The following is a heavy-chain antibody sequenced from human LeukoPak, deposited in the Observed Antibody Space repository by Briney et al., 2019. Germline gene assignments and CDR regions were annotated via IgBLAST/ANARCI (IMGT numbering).Heavy chain of an antibody. V-gene: IGHV3-48*04. Sequence: PGGSLRLSCAASGFTFSTYTMNWVRQAPGKGLEWISYISNSSNTIYYADSVKGRFTISRDNAENSLYLQMNSLRVEDTAVYYCARAPTVLVGYCSSSSCQADYWGQGTLVTVSS. D-gene: IGHD2-2*01. CDR2: ISNSSNTI. CDR1: GFTFSTYT. J-gene: IGHJ4*02. CDR3: ARAPTVLVGYCSSSSCQADY.